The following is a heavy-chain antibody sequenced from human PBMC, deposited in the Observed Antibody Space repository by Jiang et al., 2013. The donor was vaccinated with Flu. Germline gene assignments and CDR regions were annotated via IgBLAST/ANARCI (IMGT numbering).Heavy chain of an antibody. CDR3: VRERLVWIDQSRNSFYYDGADV. Sequence: VQLVESGGGVIHTGGSLRLSCAASGLNVDINYMSWVRQAPGRGLQRVSTIHADGKTFYDGSVRDRFTISRDSVKNTVSLQMTRVGAEDAAIYFCVRERLVWIDQSRNSFYYDGADVWGQGTTVTVSS. CDR2: IHADGKT. J-gene: IGHJ6*02. V-gene: IGHV3-53*01. D-gene: IGHD2/OR15-2a*01. CDR1: GLNVDINY.